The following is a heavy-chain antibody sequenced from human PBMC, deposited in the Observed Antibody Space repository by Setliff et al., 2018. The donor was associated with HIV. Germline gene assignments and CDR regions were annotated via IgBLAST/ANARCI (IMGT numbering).Heavy chain of an antibody. CDR3: AKEVVDADS. V-gene: IGHV3-23*01. D-gene: IGHD2-2*01. CDR1: GFTFSNYA. CDR2: ISGSGGAT. Sequence: LRLSCVGSGFTFSNYAMTWVRQVPGKGLEWVSGISGSGGATYFADSVKGRFTISRDSSKNTLYLQMNSLRAEDTAIYYCAKEVVDADSWGQGTLVTVSS. J-gene: IGHJ4*02.